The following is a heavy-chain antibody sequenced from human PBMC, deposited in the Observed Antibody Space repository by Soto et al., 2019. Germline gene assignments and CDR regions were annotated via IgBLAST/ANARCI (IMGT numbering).Heavy chain of an antibody. D-gene: IGHD5-18*01. Sequence: SETLSLTCAVYGGSFNAYYWSWIRQPPGKGLEWIGEINYTGSTIYNPSLKSRVAISVDKSQSQFSLRLLSVTAADTAIYYCAGAHLTAPDAFDVWGPGRMVTVSS. CDR2: INYTGST. CDR1: GGSFNAYY. V-gene: IGHV4-34*01. CDR3: AGAHLTAPDAFDV. J-gene: IGHJ3*01.